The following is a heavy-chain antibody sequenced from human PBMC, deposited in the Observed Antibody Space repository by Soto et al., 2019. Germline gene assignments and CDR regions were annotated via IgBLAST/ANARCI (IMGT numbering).Heavy chain of an antibody. V-gene: IGHV6-1*01. Sequence: SQTLSLTCAISGDSVSSNSATWNWIRQSPSRGLEWLGRTYYRSKWYNDYPDSVKGRFTISRDNSKNTLYLQMNSLRAEDTAVYYCAKDARPDGHWDFDYWGQGTLVTVSS. D-gene: IGHD7-27*01. J-gene: IGHJ4*02. CDR1: GDSVSSNSAT. CDR3: AKDARPDGHWDFDY. CDR2: TYYRSKWYN.